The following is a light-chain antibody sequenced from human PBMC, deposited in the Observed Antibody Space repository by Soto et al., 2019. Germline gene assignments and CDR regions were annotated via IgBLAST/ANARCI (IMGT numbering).Light chain of an antibody. CDR1: QNIADF. Sequence: DIQVTQSPSSLSASEGDRVTITCRASQNIADFLNWYQQSSGKAPKLLIHAASRLHTGVPSRFSGSGSGTDFTLTISGLQPDDFATYYCEQTYRSPRKFGQGTKVEIK. V-gene: IGKV1-39*01. CDR3: EQTYRSPRK. CDR2: AAS. J-gene: IGKJ1*01.